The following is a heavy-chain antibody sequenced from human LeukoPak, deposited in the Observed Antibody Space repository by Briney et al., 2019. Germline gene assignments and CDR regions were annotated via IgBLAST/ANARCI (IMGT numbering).Heavy chain of an antibody. CDR3: AKGPREMATHFSY. V-gene: IGHV3-30-3*01. CDR1: GFTFSSYA. J-gene: IGHJ4*02. D-gene: IGHD5-24*01. CDR2: ISYDGSNK. Sequence: GRSLRLSCAASGFTFSSYAIHWVRQAPGKGLEWVAVISYDGSNKYYADSVKGRFTISRDNSKNTLYLQMNSLRAEDTAVYYCAKGPREMATHFSYWGQGTLVTVSS.